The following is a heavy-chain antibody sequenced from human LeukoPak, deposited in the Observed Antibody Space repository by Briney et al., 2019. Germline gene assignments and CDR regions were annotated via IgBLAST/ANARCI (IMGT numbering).Heavy chain of an antibody. Sequence: GGSLRLSCAASGFTFSNYGMHWVRQAPGKGLEWVAFIRYDGRKKYYADSVKGRFTISRDNSKKTLYMQMNRLRGEETAVYYCARGGKIALAGTRSPQYFQHWGQGTLVTVSS. CDR3: ARGGKIALAGTRSPQYFQH. CDR1: GFTFSNYG. D-gene: IGHD6-19*01. J-gene: IGHJ1*01. CDR2: IRYDGRKK. V-gene: IGHV3-30*02.